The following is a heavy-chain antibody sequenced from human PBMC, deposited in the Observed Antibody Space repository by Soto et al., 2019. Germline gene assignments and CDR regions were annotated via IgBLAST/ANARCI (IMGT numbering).Heavy chain of an antibody. D-gene: IGHD5-18*01. CDR3: ARDSLGDTAMVSGWFDP. V-gene: IGHV1-69*12. J-gene: IGHJ5*02. CDR2: IIPIFGTA. Sequence: QVQLVQSGAEVKKPGSSVKVSCKASGGTFSSYAISWVRQAPGQGLEWMGGIIPIFGTANYAQKFQGRVTITADESTSTPYMELSSLRSEDTAVYYCARDSLGDTAMVSGWFDPWGQGTLVTVSS. CDR1: GGTFSSYA.